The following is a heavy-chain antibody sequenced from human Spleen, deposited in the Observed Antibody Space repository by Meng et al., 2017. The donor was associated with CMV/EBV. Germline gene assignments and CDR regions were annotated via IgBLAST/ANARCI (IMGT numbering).Heavy chain of an antibody. CDR2: ISFDGSNE. CDR3: ARDQLNYDFWTGYHKEMFYFDY. Sequence: YSMNWVRQAPGKGLEWVALISFDGSNEYYEDSVKGRFTISRDNSKSTLYLQVDSLKTEDTAVYYCARDQLNYDFWTGYHKEMFYFDYWGQGTLVTVSS. V-gene: IGHV3-30*04. J-gene: IGHJ4*02. CDR1: YS. D-gene: IGHD3-3*01.